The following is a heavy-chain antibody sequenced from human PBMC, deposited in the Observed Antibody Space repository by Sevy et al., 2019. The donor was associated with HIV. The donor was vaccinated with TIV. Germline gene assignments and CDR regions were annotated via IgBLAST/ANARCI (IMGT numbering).Heavy chain of an antibody. CDR2: ISYDGRGK. V-gene: IGHV3-30*03. CDR1: GFTFSSYD. J-gene: IGHJ6*03. D-gene: IGHD3-16*01. Sequence: GGSLRLSCAASGFTFSSYDMHWVRQAPGKGLEWVAVISYDGRGKDYADSVKGRFTISRDNAKNTLYLQMNSLRVEDSAVFYCAAVALTFGGDPYENHHFMDVWGRGTRVTVSS. CDR3: AAVALTFGGDPYENHHFMDV.